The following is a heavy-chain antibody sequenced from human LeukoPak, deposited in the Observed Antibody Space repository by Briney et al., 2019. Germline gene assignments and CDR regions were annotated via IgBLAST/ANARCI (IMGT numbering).Heavy chain of an antibody. J-gene: IGHJ1*01. D-gene: IGHD2-15*01. Sequence: SQTLSLTCTVSGGSISSGSYYWSWIRQPAGKGLEWIGRIYTSGSTNYNPSLKSRVTISVDTSKNQFSLKLSSVTAADTAVYYCARHSCSGGSCYLYFQHWGQGTLVTVSS. CDR2: IYTSGST. V-gene: IGHV4-61*02. CDR3: ARHSCSGGSCYLYFQH. CDR1: GGSISSGSYY.